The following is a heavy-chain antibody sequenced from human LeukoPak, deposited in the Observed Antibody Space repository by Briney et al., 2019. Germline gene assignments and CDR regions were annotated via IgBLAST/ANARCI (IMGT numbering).Heavy chain of an antibody. CDR3: AKGRTMVRGVDRTTTPQSYCMDV. D-gene: IGHD3-10*01. V-gene: IGHV1-69*05. J-gene: IGHJ6*03. CDR1: GGTFSSYA. CDR2: IIPIFGTA. Sequence: SVKVSCKASGGTFSSYATSWVRQAPGQGLEWMGGIIPIFGTANYAQKFKGRVTITTDESTSTAYMELSSLRSEDTAVYYCAKGRTMVRGVDRTTTPQSYCMDVWGKGTTVTVSS.